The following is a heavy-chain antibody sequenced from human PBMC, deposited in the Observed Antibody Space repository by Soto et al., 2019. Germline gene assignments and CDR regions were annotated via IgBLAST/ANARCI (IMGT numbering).Heavy chain of an antibody. D-gene: IGHD2-8*01. CDR3: AKDDGSSML. V-gene: IGHV3-53*01. CDR1: RVHGSFNY. J-gene: IGHJ4*02. Sequence: WSPRRSGSGSRVHGSFNYMSWVRQSPGKGLEWVSVFYSGGATYYADSVKGRFTNSSSRVNSNNRLHLQMNSLRDEDTAGDDGAKDDGSSMLWGQGNPVIVYS. CDR2: FYSGGAT.